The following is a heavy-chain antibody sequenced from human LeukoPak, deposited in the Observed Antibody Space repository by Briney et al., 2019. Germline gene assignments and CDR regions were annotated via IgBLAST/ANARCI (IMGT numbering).Heavy chain of an antibody. V-gene: IGHV4-39*01. J-gene: IGHJ3*02. Sequence: SETLSLTCTVSGGSINTITYYWGWIRQPPGKGLEWIGSIYYSGSTYYNPSLKSRVAISVDTSKNQFSLRLNSVAAADTSVYYCAKSIAGSDYDAFDIWGQGTMVTVSS. CDR1: GGSINTITYY. CDR3: AKSIAGSDYDAFDI. CDR2: IYYSGST. D-gene: IGHD4-17*01.